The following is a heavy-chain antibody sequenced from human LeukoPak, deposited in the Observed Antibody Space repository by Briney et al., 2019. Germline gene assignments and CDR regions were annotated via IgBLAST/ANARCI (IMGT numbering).Heavy chain of an antibody. CDR1: GGSIINYY. CDR2: IYYSGST. CDR3: ARVSGTRRLDS. J-gene: IGHJ5*01. D-gene: IGHD1-1*01. V-gene: IGHV4-59*01. Sequence: PSETLSLTCIVSGGSIINYYWSWIRQPPGKGLEWIGYIYYSGSTNYNPSLKSRVTISVDTSKNQFSLKLSSVTAADTAVYYCARVSGTRRLDSWGQGTLVTVSS.